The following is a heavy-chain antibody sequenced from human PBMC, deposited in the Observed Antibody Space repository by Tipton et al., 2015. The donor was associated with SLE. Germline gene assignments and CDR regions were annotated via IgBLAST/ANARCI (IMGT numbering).Heavy chain of an antibody. Sequence: TLSLTCTVSGGSISSHFWTWIRQPPGKGLEWIGDISYSETTNYNPPLKSRVTISVDTSKNQFSLNLRSVTAADTAVYYCAGAWQGYCSGGTCYVLDYWGQGTLVTVSS. V-gene: IGHV4-59*11. CDR2: ISYSETT. CDR3: AGAWQGYCSGGTCYVLDY. J-gene: IGHJ4*02. CDR1: GGSISSHF. D-gene: IGHD2-15*01.